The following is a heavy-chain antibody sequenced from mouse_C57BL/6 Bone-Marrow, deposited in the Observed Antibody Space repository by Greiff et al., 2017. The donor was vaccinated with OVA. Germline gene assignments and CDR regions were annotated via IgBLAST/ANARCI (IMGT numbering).Heavy chain of an antibody. Sequence: QVTLKESGPGILQSSQTLSLTCSFSGFSLSTSGMGVSWIRQPSGKGLEWLAHIYWDDDKRYNPSLKSRLTISKDTSRNQVCLKMTSVDTADTATYYCARIEGYSNYDGFAYWGQGTLVTVSA. CDR2: IYWDDDK. CDR1: GFSLSTSGMG. V-gene: IGHV8-12*01. D-gene: IGHD2-5*01. J-gene: IGHJ3*01. CDR3: ARIEGYSNYDGFAY.